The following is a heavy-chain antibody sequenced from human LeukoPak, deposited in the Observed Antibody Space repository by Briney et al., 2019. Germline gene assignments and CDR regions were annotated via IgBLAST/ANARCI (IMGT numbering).Heavy chain of an antibody. CDR3: PRRAYDILTGYYSLDY. D-gene: IGHD3-9*01. V-gene: IGHV3-23*01. Sequence: GGSLRLSCAASGFTFSSYAMSWVRQAPGKGLEGGSAISGSGGSTYYADPVKGRFTISRDNSKNTLYLQMNSLRAEDTAVFYWPRRAYDILTGYYSLDYWGQGTLVTVSS. CDR2: ISGSGGST. CDR1: GFTFSSYA. J-gene: IGHJ4*02.